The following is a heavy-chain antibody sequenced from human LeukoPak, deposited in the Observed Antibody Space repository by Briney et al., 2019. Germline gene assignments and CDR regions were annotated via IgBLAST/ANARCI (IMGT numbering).Heavy chain of an antibody. D-gene: IGHD3-16*01. CDR2: ISSSSNII. V-gene: IGHV3-48*01. CDR1: GFTFSNYN. CDR3: ATLNGPLFGY. Sequence: PGGSLRLSCAASGFTFSNYNMNWVRQPPGKGLQWVSYISSSSNIIYYADSVKGRFTISRDNAKNSLYLQMSSLRAEDTAVYYCATLNGPLFGYWGQGTLVTVSS. J-gene: IGHJ4*02.